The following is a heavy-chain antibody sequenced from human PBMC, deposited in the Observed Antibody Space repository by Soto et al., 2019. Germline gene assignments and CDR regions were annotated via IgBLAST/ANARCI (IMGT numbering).Heavy chain of an antibody. Sequence: ETLSLTCAVSGGSVSGYHWSWIRRHPAKGVARSGEIHHSGSTNYNPSVKMRVAISVDTSKNQFSLKLSSVTAAETAVYYCAARARGYSYGLLHNWFDPWGQGTLVTVSS. V-gene: IGHV4-34*01. D-gene: IGHD5-18*01. CDR3: AARARGYSYGLLHNWFDP. J-gene: IGHJ5*02. CDR2: IHHSGST. CDR1: GGSVSGYH.